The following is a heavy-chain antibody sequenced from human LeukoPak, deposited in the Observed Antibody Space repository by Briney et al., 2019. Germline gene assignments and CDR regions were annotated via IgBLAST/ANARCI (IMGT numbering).Heavy chain of an antibody. CDR3: AREGGCSSGSCSGMDV. V-gene: IGHV3-30*04. CDR2: ISHDRLLGRFK. Sequence: PGRSLILSCAASGFTFRTYNMHWVRQAPGKGLEWVAVISHDRLLGRFKYDADSVKGRFTISRDNSENTLYLQMNSLRVEDTAVYYCAREGGCSSGSCSGMDVWGKGTTVTVSS. D-gene: IGHD2-15*01. CDR1: GFTFRTYN. J-gene: IGHJ6*04.